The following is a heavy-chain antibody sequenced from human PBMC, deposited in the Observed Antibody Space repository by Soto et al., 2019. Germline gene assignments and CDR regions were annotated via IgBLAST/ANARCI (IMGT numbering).Heavy chain of an antibody. CDR3: ARDGSGWSRDC. CDR1: GLTFGFSS. CDR2: ISSSSDYI. Sequence: GGSLRLSCAASGLTFGFSSTNWVRQAPGKGLEWVSSISSSSDYIYYADSVKGRFTVSRDNAKNALYLQMNSLRAEDTAVYYCARDGSGWSRDCWGQGTLVTVSS. D-gene: IGHD6-19*01. J-gene: IGHJ4*02. V-gene: IGHV3-21*01.